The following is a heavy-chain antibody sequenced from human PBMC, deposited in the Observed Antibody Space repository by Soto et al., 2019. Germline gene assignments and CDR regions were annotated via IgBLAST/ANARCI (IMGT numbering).Heavy chain of an antibody. CDR2: INPYNGNT. Sequence: QVHLVQSGAEVKKPGASVKVSCKASGFTFALYGIAWVRQAPGQGLEWMGWINPYNGNTNNAQKFQGRVTMTTDTTQSTRDRMVTSLIPSNTPMKYSARVIAAAPFYYGIDVGGQATTVTVS. J-gene: IGHJ6*02. V-gene: IGHV1-18*01. CDR3: ARVIAAAPFYYGIDV. CDR1: GFTFALYG. D-gene: IGHD6-13*01.